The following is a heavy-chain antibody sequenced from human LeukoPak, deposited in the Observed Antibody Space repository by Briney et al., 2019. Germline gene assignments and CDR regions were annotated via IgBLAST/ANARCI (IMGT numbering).Heavy chain of an antibody. CDR2: ITGSGGST. V-gene: IGHV3-23*01. CDR3: ARGDLMGATDC. J-gene: IGHJ4*02. Sequence: HSGGSLRLSCAASGFTFSSYAMSWVRQPPGKGLEWVSTITGSGGSTYYADSVKGRFTISRDSSKNTLYLQMNSLRAEDTAVYYCARGDLMGATDCWGQGTLVTVSS. CDR1: GFTFSSYA. D-gene: IGHD1-26*01.